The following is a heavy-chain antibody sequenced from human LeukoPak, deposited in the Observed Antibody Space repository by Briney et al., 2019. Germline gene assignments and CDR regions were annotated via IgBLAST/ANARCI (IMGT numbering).Heavy chain of an antibody. CDR2: ILHSGST. J-gene: IGHJ4*02. D-gene: IGHD3-3*01. CDR3: ARTRDFWSGFFDY. V-gene: IGHV4-30-2*01. Sequence: SQTLSLTCDVSGGSITSDTYYWSWIRQPPGKGLEWIGYILHSGSTYNNPSLKNRVTISVDTSKSQFSLKLSSVTAADAAVYYCARTRDFWSGFFDYWGQGTLVTVSS. CDR1: GGSITSDTYY.